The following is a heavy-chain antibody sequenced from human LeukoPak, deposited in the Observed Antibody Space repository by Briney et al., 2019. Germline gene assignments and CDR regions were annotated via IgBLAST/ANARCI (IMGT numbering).Heavy chain of an antibody. V-gene: IGHV3-13*01. J-gene: IGHJ4*02. CDR2: IGIGGDT. D-gene: IGHD3-9*01. CDR3: VRALGTGSY. CDR1: GFTFRSYD. Sequence: GGSLRLSCAASGFTFRSYDMHWVRQATGKGLEWVSAIGIGGDTYYPGSVKGRFTISRENAKNSLYLQMNSLRAGDTAVYYCVRALGTGSYWGQGTLVTVSP.